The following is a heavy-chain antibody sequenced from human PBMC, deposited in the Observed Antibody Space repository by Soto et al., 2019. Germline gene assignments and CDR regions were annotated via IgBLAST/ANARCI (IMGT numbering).Heavy chain of an antibody. J-gene: IGHJ6*02. CDR3: ARDDHTVVVTSSLGAMDF. CDR1: GGSISSNKW. Sequence: SETLSLTCAVYGGSISSNKWWRRVRQPPGKGLEWIGEIYHSGSTNYNPSLKSRVTISLDKSKNQCSRKLTSVTAADSAVYYCARDDHTVVVTSSLGAMDFWGQGTTVIASS. CDR2: IYHSGST. V-gene: IGHV4-4*02. D-gene: IGHD2-2*01.